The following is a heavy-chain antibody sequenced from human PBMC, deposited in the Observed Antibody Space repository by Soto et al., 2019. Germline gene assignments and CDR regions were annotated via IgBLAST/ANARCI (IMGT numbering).Heavy chain of an antibody. D-gene: IGHD2-15*01. CDR3: ATPSGILPQIGDYYYYGMDV. J-gene: IGHJ6*02. CDR2: IYYSGST. CDR1: GGSISSSSYY. V-gene: IGHV4-39*01. Sequence: KPSETLSLTCTVSGGSISSSSYYWGWIRQPPGKGLEWIGSIYYSGSTYYNPSLKSRVTISVDTSKNQFSLKLSSVTAADTAVYYCATPSGILPQIGDYYYYGMDVWGQGTTVTVS.